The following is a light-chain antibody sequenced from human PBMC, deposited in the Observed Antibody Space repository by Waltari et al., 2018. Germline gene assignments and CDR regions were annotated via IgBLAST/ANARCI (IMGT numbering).Light chain of an antibody. CDR3: SSYTSSSTWV. J-gene: IGLJ3*02. V-gene: IGLV2-18*02. Sequence: QSALTQPPSVSGSPGQSVTISCTGTSSDVGSYNRVSWYQQPPGTAPKLMIYEVSNRPPGVPGRFSGSKSCNQASLTISGLQAEDEADYYCSSYTSSSTWVFGGRTKLTVL. CDR2: EVS. CDR1: SSDVGSYNR.